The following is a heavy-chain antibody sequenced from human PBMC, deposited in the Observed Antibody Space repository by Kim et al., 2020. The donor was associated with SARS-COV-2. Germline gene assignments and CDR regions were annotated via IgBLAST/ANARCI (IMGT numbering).Heavy chain of an antibody. J-gene: IGHJ6*02. CDR1: GFTFSSYS. V-gene: IGHV3-21*01. CDR2: ISSSSSYI. CDR3: ARESPPVRFLEWLTKELEDYYYYGMDV. Sequence: GGSLRLSCAASGFTFSSYSMNWVRQAPGKGLEWVSSISSSSSYIYYADSVKGRFTISRDNAKNSLYLQMNSLRAEDTAVYYCARESPPVRFLEWLTKELEDYYYYGMDVWGQGTTVTVSS. D-gene: IGHD3-3*01.